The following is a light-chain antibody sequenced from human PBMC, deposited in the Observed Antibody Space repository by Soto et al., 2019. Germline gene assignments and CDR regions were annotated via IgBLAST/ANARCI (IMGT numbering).Light chain of an antibody. Sequence: QLVLTQSPSASASLGASVKLTCTLSSGHSSYAIAWHQQQPEKGPRYLMKLNSDGSHSKGDGIPDRFSGSSSGAERYLTISRLQSEDEADYYSQTWGTGTVVFGGGTQLTVL. CDR1: SGHSSYA. V-gene: IGLV4-69*01. CDR2: LNSDGSH. J-gene: IGLJ2*01. CDR3: QTWGTGTVV.